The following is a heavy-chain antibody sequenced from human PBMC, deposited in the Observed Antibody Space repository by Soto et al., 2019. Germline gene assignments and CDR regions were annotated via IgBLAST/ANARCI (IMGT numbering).Heavy chain of an antibody. V-gene: IGHV1-18*01. D-gene: IGHD1-26*01. CDR1: GYDFTTYA. J-gene: IGHJ5*02. Sequence: GASVKVPCKASGYDFTTYALSWVRQAPGQGLEWLGWIGTYNLNTRYAQKLQGRVTMTADTSTSTAYMELNSLRAEDSAVYYCAIDRWDAFGASWGQGTLVTVSS. CDR3: AIDRWDAFGAS. CDR2: IGTYNLNT.